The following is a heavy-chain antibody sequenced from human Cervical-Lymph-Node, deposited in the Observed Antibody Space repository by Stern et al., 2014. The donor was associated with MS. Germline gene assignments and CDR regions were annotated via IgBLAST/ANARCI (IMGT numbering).Heavy chain of an antibody. J-gene: IGHJ4*02. CDR2: IYSAGNT. V-gene: IGHV3-53*01. CDR1: GFTVSRSY. CDR3: ARDPNYGSGY. Sequence: EVQLVESGGGLMQPGGALSLSCAASGFTVSRSYMSWVRQAPGKGLEWVSVIYSAGNTYYADSVKGRFTITRDNSKNTLNLQMNSLRAEDTAVYYCARDPNYGSGYWGQGTLVTVSS. D-gene: IGHD3-10*01.